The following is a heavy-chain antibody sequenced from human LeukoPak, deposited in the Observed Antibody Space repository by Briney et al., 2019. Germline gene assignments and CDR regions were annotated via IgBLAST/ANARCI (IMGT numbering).Heavy chain of an antibody. J-gene: IGHJ4*02. CDR3: ARYYAPPGSSGSYYNSIDY. D-gene: IGHD3-10*01. CDR1: GFTFSSYG. CDR2: ISYDGPNK. V-gene: IGHV3-30*03. Sequence: PGGSLRLSCVASGFTFSSYGMHWVRQAPGKGLEWVAVISYDGPNKYYADSVKGRFTISRDNSKSRLYLQMNSLRAEDTAVYYCARYYAPPGSSGSYYNSIDYWGQGTLVTASS.